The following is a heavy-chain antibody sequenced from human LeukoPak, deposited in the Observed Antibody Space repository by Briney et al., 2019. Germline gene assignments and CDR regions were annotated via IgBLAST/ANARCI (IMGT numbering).Heavy chain of an antibody. CDR3: AKDQWGLDY. CDR2: ISGSGGST. Sequence: PGGSLRPSCAASGFTLSSSGMSWVRQAPGKGLEWVSAISGSGGSTYYADSVKGRFTISRDNSKNTLFLQMNSLRAEDTAVYYCAKDQWGLDYWGQGTLVTVSS. J-gene: IGHJ4*02. CDR1: GFTLSSSG. D-gene: IGHD1-26*01. V-gene: IGHV3-23*01.